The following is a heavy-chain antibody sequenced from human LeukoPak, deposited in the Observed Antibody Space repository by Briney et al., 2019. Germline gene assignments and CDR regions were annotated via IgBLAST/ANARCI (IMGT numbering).Heavy chain of an antibody. V-gene: IGHV4-59*11. CDR1: DHSFSSHY. Sequence: SETLSLTCAVSDHSFSSHYWTWIRQPPGKGLEWIGYISYIGSTNYNPSLKSRVTISIDTSKNQFSLKLSSVTAADTAVYYCARDLVTVTKGFDIWGQGTMVSVSS. CDR2: ISYIGST. CDR3: ARDLVTVTKGFDI. J-gene: IGHJ3*02. D-gene: IGHD4-17*01.